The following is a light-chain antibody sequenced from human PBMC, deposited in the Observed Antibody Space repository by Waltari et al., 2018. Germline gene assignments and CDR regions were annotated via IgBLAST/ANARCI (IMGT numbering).Light chain of an antibody. J-gene: IGLJ2*01. Sequence: QSVLTQPPSASGTPGQRVNISCSGGSSNIGRNPVNWYQQLPGAAPRLLIYSTEQRALGVSGRVSGSMSGTSASLTISGLQSEDEADYHCAAWDDSLNGILFGGGTKLTVL. CDR3: AAWDDSLNGIL. V-gene: IGLV1-44*01. CDR1: SSNIGRNP. CDR2: STE.